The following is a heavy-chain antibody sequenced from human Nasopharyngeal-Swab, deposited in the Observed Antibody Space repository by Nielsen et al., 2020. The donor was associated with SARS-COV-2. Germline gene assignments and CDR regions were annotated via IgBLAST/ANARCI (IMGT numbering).Heavy chain of an antibody. J-gene: IGHJ3*01. V-gene: IGHV1-46*01. CDR3: ARVLGRLVRGVNPRTFDL. CDR2: VNPSGGGT. D-gene: IGHD3-10*01. CDR1: GYTFTADY. Sequence: ASVKVSCKASGYTFTADYMHWVRQAPGQGLEWMGVVNPSGGGTNYAQKFQGRVTMTSDTSTSTFYLDLSTLKSEDTAVYYCARVLGRLVRGVNPRTFDLWGQGTMVTVSS.